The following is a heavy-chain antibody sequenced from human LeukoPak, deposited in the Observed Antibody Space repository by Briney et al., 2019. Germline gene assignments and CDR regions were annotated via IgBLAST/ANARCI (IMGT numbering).Heavy chain of an antibody. D-gene: IGHD4-17*01. J-gene: IGHJ3*02. Sequence: PGGSLRLSCETSGFSFSSYSMNWVRQAPGKGLEWVSYISSSGSTIYYADSVKGRITISKDNAKNSLYLQMNSLRAEDTAVYYCARVKGDQDYGDSDAFDIWGQGTMVTVSS. CDR1: GFSFSSYS. V-gene: IGHV3-48*03. CDR2: ISSSGSTI. CDR3: ARVKGDQDYGDSDAFDI.